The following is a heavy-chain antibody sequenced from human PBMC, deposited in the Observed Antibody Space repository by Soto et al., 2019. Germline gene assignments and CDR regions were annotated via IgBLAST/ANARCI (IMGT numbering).Heavy chain of an antibody. D-gene: IGHD3-9*01. J-gene: IGHJ4*02. CDR3: ARALRYFDY. CDR1: GGSFSGYY. CDR2: INHSGST. V-gene: IGHV4-34*01. Sequence: SETLSLTCAVYGGSFSGYYWSWIRQPPGKGLEWIGEINHSGSTNYNPSLKSRVTISVDTSKNQFSLKLSSVTAADTAVYYCARALRYFDYWGQGTLVTVSS.